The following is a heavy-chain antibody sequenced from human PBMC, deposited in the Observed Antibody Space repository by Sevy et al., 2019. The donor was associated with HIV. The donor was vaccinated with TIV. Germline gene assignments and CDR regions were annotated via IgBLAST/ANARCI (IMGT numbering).Heavy chain of an antibody. V-gene: IGHV3-23*01. CDR3: ASRRYCSSTSCYGAVDYYYGMDV. J-gene: IGHJ6*02. Sequence: GGSLRLSCAASGFTFSNYAMSWVRQAPGKGLEWVSAIPSSHNITYYAESVKGRFTISRDNSKNTLYLEMNSLRAEDTAVYYCASRRYCSSTSCYGAVDYYYGMDVWGQGTTVTVSS. CDR1: GFTFSNYA. CDR2: IPSSHNIT. D-gene: IGHD2-2*01.